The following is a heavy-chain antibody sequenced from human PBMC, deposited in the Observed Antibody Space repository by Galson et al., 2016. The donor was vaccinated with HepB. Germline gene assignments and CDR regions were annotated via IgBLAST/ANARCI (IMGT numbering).Heavy chain of an antibody. Sequence: SLRLSCASSGLTFSSYAMSWVRQAPGKGLEWVSAISDSGLSTYYADSVKGRFTISRDNSKNTLYLQMNSLRAEDSAKYFCAKGERDYYDSSGYFAWGQGTLVTVSS. D-gene: IGHD3-22*01. CDR3: AKGERDYYDSSGYFA. CDR1: GLTFSSYA. J-gene: IGHJ5*02. V-gene: IGHV3-23*01. CDR2: ISDSGLST.